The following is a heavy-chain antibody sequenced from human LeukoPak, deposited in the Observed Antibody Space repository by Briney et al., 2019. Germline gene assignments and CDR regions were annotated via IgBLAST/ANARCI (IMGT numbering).Heavy chain of an antibody. D-gene: IGHD4-17*01. J-gene: IGHJ4*02. V-gene: IGHV3-23*01. CDR1: GFTFSSYA. CDR3: ASDWGDGDRFDF. CDR2: ISGSGGST. Sequence: SGGSLRLSCAASGFTFSSYAMSWVRQAPGKGLEWVSAISGSGGSTYYADSVKGRFTISRDNSKNTLYLQMNSLRAEDTAVYYCASDWGDGDRFDFWGQGTLVTVSS.